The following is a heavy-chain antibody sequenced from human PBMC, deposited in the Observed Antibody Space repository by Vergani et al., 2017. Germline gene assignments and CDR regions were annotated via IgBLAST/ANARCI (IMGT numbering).Heavy chain of an antibody. CDR1: GAPISYWC. J-gene: IGHJ4*02. V-gene: IGHV4-4*07. CDR3: ATGAGACDI. D-gene: IGHD7-27*01. CDR2: LCPSGST. Sequence: QVQMQESGPGLVKTSETLSLTCSASGAPISYWCWSWLRQPAGKGLEWIGRLCPSGSTNYKPSLKSLVTMSIDTSKNQVSLKLTSVTAADTAVYYCATGAGACDIWGQGTLVTVSS.